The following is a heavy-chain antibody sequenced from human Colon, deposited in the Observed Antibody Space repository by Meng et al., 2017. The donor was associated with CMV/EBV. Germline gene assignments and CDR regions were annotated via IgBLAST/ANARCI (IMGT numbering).Heavy chain of an antibody. D-gene: IGHD6-19*01. CDR1: GFTFGDYG. CDR3: ARGRTGTGWKYYFDY. Sequence: GESLKISCTASGFTFGDYGMTWVRQAPGKGLEWVGFVRSKIYGGTREYAASVEGRFTVSRDDSTSIVYLQLNSLITEDTAVYYCARGRTGTGWKYYFDYWGRGTLVTVSS. J-gene: IGHJ4*02. V-gene: IGHV3-49*04. CDR2: VRSKIYGGTR.